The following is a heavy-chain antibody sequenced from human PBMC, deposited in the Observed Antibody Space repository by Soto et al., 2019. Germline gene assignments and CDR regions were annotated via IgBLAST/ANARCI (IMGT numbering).Heavy chain of an antibody. CDR3: AHSRLRYFDWLNRGYWFDP. J-gene: IGHJ5*02. V-gene: IGHV2-5*02. CDR2: IYWDDDK. CDR1: GFSLSTSGVG. Sequence: QITLKESGPTLVKPTQPLTLTCTFSGFSLSTSGVGVGWIRQPPGKALEWLALIYWDDDKRYSPSLKSRLTITKDTSKNQVVLTMTNMDPVDTATYYCAHSRLRYFDWLNRGYWFDPWGQGTLVTVSS. D-gene: IGHD3-9*01.